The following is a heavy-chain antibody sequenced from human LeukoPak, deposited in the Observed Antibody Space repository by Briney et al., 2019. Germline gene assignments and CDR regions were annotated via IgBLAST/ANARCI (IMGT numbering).Heavy chain of an antibody. CDR3: AKDWLDY. CDR2: TYSGGTT. Sequence: GGSLRLSCAASGFTVSNNYMGWVRQAPGKGLEWVSVTYSGGTTYYADSVKGRVTVSRDNSKNTLYLQMNSLRAEDTAVYYCAKDWLDYWGQGTLVTVSS. V-gene: IGHV3-53*05. D-gene: IGHD3-9*01. J-gene: IGHJ4*02. CDR1: GFTVSNNY.